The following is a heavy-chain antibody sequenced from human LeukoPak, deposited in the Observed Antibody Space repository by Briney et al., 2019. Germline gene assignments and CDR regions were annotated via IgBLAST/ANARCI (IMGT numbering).Heavy chain of an antibody. V-gene: IGHV3-74*01. J-gene: IGHJ5*02. D-gene: IGHD6-13*01. CDR1: GFTFSSYW. Sequence: GGSLRLSCAASGFTFSSYWMHWVRQAPGKGLVWVSRIDTDGSSTSYADSVKGRFTISRDNAKNTLYLQMNSLRAEDTAVYYCARESGIAAALDLWGQGTLVTVSS. CDR3: ARESGIAAALDL. CDR2: IDTDGSST.